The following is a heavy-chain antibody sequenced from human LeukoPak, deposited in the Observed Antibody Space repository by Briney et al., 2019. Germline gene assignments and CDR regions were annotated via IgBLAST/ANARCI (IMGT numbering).Heavy chain of an antibody. Sequence: GGSLRLSCAASGFTFSTFAMIWVRQPPGKGLEWVSSIFPSGGEIHYADSVRGRFTISRDNSKSTLSLQMNSLRVGDTAVYYCARGEGSYDSSGYYWGQGTLVTVSS. D-gene: IGHD3-22*01. CDR2: IFPSGGEI. CDR3: ARGEGSYDSSGYY. J-gene: IGHJ4*02. V-gene: IGHV3-23*01. CDR1: GFTFSTFA.